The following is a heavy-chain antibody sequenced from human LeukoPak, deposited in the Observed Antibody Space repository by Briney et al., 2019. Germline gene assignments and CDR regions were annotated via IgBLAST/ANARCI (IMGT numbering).Heavy chain of an antibody. Sequence: GASVKVSCKASGYTFTSYGISWVRQAPGQGLEWMGWISAYNGNTNYAQKLQGRVTMTADTSTSTAYMELRSLRSDDTAVYYCARAAFWSGYLGFDPWGQGTLVTVSS. J-gene: IGHJ5*02. CDR1: GYTFTSYG. CDR2: ISAYNGNT. D-gene: IGHD3-3*01. CDR3: ARAAFWSGYLGFDP. V-gene: IGHV1-18*01.